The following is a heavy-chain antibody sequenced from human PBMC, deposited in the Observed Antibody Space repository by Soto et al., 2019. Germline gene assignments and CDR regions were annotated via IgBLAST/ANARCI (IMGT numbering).Heavy chain of an antibody. CDR3: ARLNGYALFFDY. CDR2: IYYSGST. CDR1: GGSISSSSYY. V-gene: IGHV4-39*01. J-gene: IGHJ4*02. D-gene: IGHD5-12*01. Sequence: PSETLSLTCTVSGGSISSSSYYWGWIRQPPGKGLEWIGSIYYSGSTYYNPSLKSRVTISVDTSKNQFSLKLSSVTAADTAVYYCARLNGYALFFDYWGQGTLVTVSS.